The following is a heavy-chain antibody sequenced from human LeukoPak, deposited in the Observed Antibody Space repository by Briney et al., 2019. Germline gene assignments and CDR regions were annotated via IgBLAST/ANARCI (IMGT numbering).Heavy chain of an antibody. CDR1: GGSISSSRSY. CDR3: SREGYSCPNWFDT. Sequence: PSETLSLTCSVSGGSISSSRSYWGWIRQTPGKGLEWVGSIYYNGDTYYNPSFKSRVSMSVDTAKNQISSILTSVTAADTAVYYCSREGYSCPNWFDTWGQGTLVTVSS. CDR2: IYYNGDT. J-gene: IGHJ5*02. D-gene: IGHD4-11*01. V-gene: IGHV4-39*07.